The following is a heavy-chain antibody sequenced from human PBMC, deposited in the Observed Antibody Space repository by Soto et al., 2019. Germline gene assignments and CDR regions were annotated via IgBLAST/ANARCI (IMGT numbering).Heavy chain of an antibody. J-gene: IGHJ4*02. CDR2: INRSGST. CDR1: GGSFNVYY. Sequence: QVQLQQWGAGLLKPSETLALTCAVYGGSFNVYYWTWMRQPPGKGLEWIGEINRSGSTNYNPSLKRRVTISIDTSKIQFSLTLSSVTAADTAIYYCARGPSVGAVFDSWGQGSQVTVSP. V-gene: IGHV4-34*01. CDR3: ARGPSVGAVFDS. D-gene: IGHD1-26*01.